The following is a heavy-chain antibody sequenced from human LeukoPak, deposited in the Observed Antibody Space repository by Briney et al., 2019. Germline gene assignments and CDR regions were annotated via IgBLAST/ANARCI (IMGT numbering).Heavy chain of an antibody. CDR2: IYYSGST. CDR1: GGSISTYS. V-gene: IGHV4-59*01. CDR3: ARAPSAGLPPGY. Sequence: SETLSLTCTVSGGSISTYSWSWIRQPPGKGLEWIGYIYYSGSTKYNPSLKSRVTISVDTSKNQFSLRLNSVTAADTAVYYCARAPSAGLPPGYWGQGTLVTVSS. J-gene: IGHJ4*02.